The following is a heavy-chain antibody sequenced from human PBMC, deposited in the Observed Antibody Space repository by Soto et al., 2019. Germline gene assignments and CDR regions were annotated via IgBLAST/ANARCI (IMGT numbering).Heavy chain of an antibody. V-gene: IGHV4-31*03. CDR2: IYYSGST. Sequence: ASETLSLTCTVSGGSISSGGYYWSWIRQHPGKGLEWIGYIYYSGSTYYNPSLKSRVTISVDTSKNQFSLKLSSVTAADTAVYYCARVGRWLQLALFDYWGQGTLVTVSS. CDR3: ARVGRWLQLALFDY. J-gene: IGHJ4*02. D-gene: IGHD5-12*01. CDR1: GGSISSGGYY.